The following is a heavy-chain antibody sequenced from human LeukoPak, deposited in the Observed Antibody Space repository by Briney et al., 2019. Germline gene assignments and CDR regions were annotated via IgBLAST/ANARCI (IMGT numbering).Heavy chain of an antibody. V-gene: IGHV3-9*03. Sequence: GGSLRLSCVASGFTFDDYAMHWVRQAPGKGLEWVSSITWNSGSIVYADSVKGRFTISRDNAKNSLYLQMNSLRAGDMALYYCAKGVGYSYGVAFDIWGQGTMVTVSS. CDR1: GFTFDDYA. J-gene: IGHJ3*02. CDR3: AKGVGYSYGVAFDI. D-gene: IGHD5-18*01. CDR2: ITWNSGSI.